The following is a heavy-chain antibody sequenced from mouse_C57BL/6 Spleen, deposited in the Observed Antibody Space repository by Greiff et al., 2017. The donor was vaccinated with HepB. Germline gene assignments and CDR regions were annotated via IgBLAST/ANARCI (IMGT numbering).Heavy chain of an antibody. CDR2: IYPGSGST. CDR1: GYTFTSYW. D-gene: IGHD1-1*01. CDR3: AREVNYYGSTPFDY. V-gene: IGHV1-55*01. Sequence: QVQLQQPGAELVKPGASVKMSCKASGYTFTSYWITWVKQRPGQGLEWIGDIYPGSGSTNYNEKFKGKATLTVDTSSSTAYMQLSSLTSEDSAVYYCAREVNYYGSTPFDYWGQGTTLTVSS. J-gene: IGHJ2*01.